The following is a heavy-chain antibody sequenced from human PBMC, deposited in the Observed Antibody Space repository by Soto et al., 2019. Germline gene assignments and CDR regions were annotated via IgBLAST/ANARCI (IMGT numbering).Heavy chain of an antibody. D-gene: IGHD3-22*01. J-gene: IGHJ4*02. CDR2: INPKNGAT. CDR1: GGTFSSYA. CDR3: APHHYDSSGFFDY. V-gene: IGHV1-2*02. Sequence: ASVKVSCKASGGTFSSYAISWVRQAPGQGLEWMGWINPKNGATNSEQKFQGRITMTWDTSTSTGYMELTRLRSDDTAVYYCAPHHYDSSGFFDYWGQGTLVTVSS.